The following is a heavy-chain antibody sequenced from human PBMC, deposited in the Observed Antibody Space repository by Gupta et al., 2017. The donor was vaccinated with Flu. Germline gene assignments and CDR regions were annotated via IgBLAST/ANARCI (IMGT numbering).Heavy chain of an antibody. V-gene: IGHV4-31*02. D-gene: IGHD3-16*02. CDR2: IHHSGSS. J-gene: IGHJ4*02. CDR3: ARVSLHTDD. Sequence: WSWIRQHPGKGLEWIGNIHHSGSSDYNSSLKSRITMSVDTSKNQFYLNLTSVTAADTAVYYCARVSLHTDDWGQGTLVTVSS.